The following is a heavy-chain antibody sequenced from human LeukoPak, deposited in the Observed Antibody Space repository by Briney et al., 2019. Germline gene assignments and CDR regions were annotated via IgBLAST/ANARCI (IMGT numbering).Heavy chain of an antibody. CDR1: GFTFGDYA. D-gene: IGHD5-18*01. Sequence: GGSLRLSCTASGFTFGDYAMSWFRQAPGKGREGVVFIRSKAYGGTTEYAASVKGRFTISRDDSKSIAYLQMNSLKTEDTAVYYCTRGTWIQLWYWGQGTLVTVSS. J-gene: IGHJ4*02. CDR2: IRSKAYGGTT. CDR3: TRGTWIQLWY. V-gene: IGHV3-49*03.